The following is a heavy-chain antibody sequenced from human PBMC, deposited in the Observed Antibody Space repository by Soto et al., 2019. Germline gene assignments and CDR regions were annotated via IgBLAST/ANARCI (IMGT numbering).Heavy chain of an antibody. V-gene: IGHV3-30*03. CDR2: ISYDGSNK. CDR3: ARERALAAASALMGASDY. Sequence: QVQLVESGGGVVQPGRSLRLSCAASGFTFSNYGMHWVRQAPGKGLEWVAVISYDGSNKYYVDSVKGRFTISRDNSKNTLYLQIDSLRVEDTAVYYCARERALAAASALMGASDYWGQGTLVTVSS. CDR1: GFTFSNYG. J-gene: IGHJ4*02. D-gene: IGHD6-13*01.